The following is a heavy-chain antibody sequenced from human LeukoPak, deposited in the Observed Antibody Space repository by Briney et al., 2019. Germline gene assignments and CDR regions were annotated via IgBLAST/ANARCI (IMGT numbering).Heavy chain of an antibody. J-gene: IGHJ4*02. CDR2: IRYDGSNK. Sequence: SGGSLRLSCAASGFTFSSYGMHWVRQAPGKGLEWVAFIRYDGSNKYYADSVKGRFTISSDNSKNTLYLQMNSLRAEDTAVYYCAKDGEIYIAAAGTFDYWGQGTLVTVSS. CDR1: GFTFSSYG. V-gene: IGHV3-30*02. CDR3: AKDGEIYIAAAGTFDY. D-gene: IGHD6-13*01.